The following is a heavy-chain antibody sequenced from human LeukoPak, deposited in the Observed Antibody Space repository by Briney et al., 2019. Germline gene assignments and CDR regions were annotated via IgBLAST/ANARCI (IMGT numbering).Heavy chain of an antibody. CDR3: AKDRGYYYGSGSYYTENYFDY. J-gene: IGHJ4*02. V-gene: IGHV3-23*01. Sequence: GGSLRLSCAASGFTFSSSAMNWVRQAPGKGLEWVSAISGSGGSTYYADSVKGRFTISRDNSKNTLYLQMNSLRAEDTAVYYCAKDRGYYYGSGSYYTENYFDYWGQGTLVTVSS. CDR1: GFTFSSSA. D-gene: IGHD3-10*01. CDR2: ISGSGGST.